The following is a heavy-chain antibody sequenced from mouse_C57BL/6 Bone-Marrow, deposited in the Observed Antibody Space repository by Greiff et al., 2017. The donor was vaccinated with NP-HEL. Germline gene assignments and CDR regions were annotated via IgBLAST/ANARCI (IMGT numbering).Heavy chain of an antibody. V-gene: IGHV1-53*01. CDR3: ASYYYGSSYGYWYFDV. Sequence: VQLQQPGTELVKPGASVKLSCKASGYTFTSYWMHWVKQRPGQGLEWIGNINPSNGGTKYNEKFKSKATLTVDKPSSTAYMQLSSLTSEDSAVYYCASYYYGSSYGYWYFDVWGTGTTVTVSS. CDR1: GYTFTSYW. J-gene: IGHJ1*03. CDR2: INPSNGGT. D-gene: IGHD1-1*01.